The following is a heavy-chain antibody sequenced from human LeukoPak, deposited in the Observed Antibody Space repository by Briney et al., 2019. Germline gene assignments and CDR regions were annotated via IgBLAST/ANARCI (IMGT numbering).Heavy chain of an antibody. J-gene: IGHJ4*02. CDR2: VFDSGRT. CDR1: GGSMTTHH. Sequence: SETLSLTCTVSGGSMTTHHWNWIRQTPGKGLEWIGYVFDSGRTKVNPSLKSRVTLSADTSKNQLSLRLSSVTAADTAMYYCTTMKRGDIFGYFDFWGQGILVTVSS. CDR3: TTMKRGDIFGYFDF. V-gene: IGHV4-59*11. D-gene: IGHD5-18*01.